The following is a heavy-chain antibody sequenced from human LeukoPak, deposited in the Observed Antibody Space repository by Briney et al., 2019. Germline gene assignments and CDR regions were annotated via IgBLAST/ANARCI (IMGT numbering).Heavy chain of an antibody. CDR1: GGSFSGYY. J-gene: IGHJ4*02. Sequence: PSETLSLTCAVYGGSFSGYYWSWIRQPPGKGLEWIGEINHSGSTNYNPSLKSRVTISVDTSKNQFSLKLSSVTAADTAVYYCARGKYGRYISSWFDYWGQGTLVTVSS. CDR2: INHSGST. D-gene: IGHD6-13*01. V-gene: IGHV4-34*01. CDR3: ARGKYGRYISSWFDY.